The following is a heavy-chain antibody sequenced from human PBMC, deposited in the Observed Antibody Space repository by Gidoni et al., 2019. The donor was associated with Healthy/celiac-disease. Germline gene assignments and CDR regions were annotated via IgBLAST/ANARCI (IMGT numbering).Heavy chain of an antibody. CDR2: IYYSGST. J-gene: IGHJ4*02. Sequence: QVQLQESGPGLVKPSETLSLTCTASGGSISSYYWSWIRQPPGKGLEWIGYIYYSGSTNYNPSLKSRVTISVDTSKNQFSLKLSSVTAADTAVYYCARGKREAAAGTSYYFDYWGQGTLVTVSS. CDR3: ARGKREAAAGTSYYFDY. V-gene: IGHV4-59*01. CDR1: GGSISSYY. D-gene: IGHD6-13*01.